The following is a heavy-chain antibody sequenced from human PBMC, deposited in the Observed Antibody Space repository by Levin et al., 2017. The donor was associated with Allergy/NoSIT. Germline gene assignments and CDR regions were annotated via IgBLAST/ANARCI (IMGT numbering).Heavy chain of an antibody. D-gene: IGHD3-10*01. CDR2: IYHSGST. CDR3: ARDHDTSGSSMSWFDP. J-gene: IGHJ5*02. CDR1: DYSMSSGYY. V-gene: IGHV4-38-2*02. Sequence: GSLRLSCAVSDYSMSSGYYWGWIRQPPGKGLEWIGSIYHSGSTYYNPSLRSRVTILVDTSKNQFSLKLTSVTAADTAVYYCARDHDTSGSSMSWFDPWGQGTLVTVSS.